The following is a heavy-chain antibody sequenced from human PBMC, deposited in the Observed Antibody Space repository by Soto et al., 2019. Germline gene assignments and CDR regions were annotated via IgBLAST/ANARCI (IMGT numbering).Heavy chain of an antibody. CDR1: GFIFSDAW. Sequence: PGGSLRLSCAASGFIFSDAWINWVRQAPGKGLEWVGRIKSKTDGGTTEFAAPVKGRFAISRDDSRDVVYMEMYSLKTDDTAVYFCTTDSLFSGQLVRMDNWGHGTLVTVSS. V-gene: IGHV3-15*07. J-gene: IGHJ4*01. D-gene: IGHD2-8*01. CDR2: IKSKTDGGTT. CDR3: TTDSLFSGQLVRMDN.